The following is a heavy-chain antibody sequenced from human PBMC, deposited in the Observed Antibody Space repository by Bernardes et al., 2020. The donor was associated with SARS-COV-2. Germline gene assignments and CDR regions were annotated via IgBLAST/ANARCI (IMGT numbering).Heavy chain of an antibody. Sequence: GGSLRLSCAASGFTFSSYAMHWVRQAPGKGLEWVAVISYDGSNKYYADSVKGRFTISRDNSKNTLYLQMNSLRAEDTAVYYCATTQGKHCSSTSCYTNAFDIWGQGTMVTVSS. J-gene: IGHJ3*02. D-gene: IGHD2-2*02. V-gene: IGHV3-30*04. CDR1: GFTFSSYA. CDR2: ISYDGSNK. CDR3: ATTQGKHCSSTSCYTNAFDI.